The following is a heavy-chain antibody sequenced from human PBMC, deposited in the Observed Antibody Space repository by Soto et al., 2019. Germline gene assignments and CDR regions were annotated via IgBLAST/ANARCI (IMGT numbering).Heavy chain of an antibody. Sequence: QVQLVESGGGVVQPGRSLRLSCAASGFTFSSYGMHWVRQAPGKGLEWVAVISYDGSNKYYADSVKGRFTISRDNSKNTLYLQMNSLRAEDTAVYYCAIPHNRPYGDYPDYWGQGTLVTVSS. V-gene: IGHV3-30*03. J-gene: IGHJ4*02. CDR2: ISYDGSNK. CDR3: AIPHNRPYGDYPDY. D-gene: IGHD4-17*01. CDR1: GFTFSSYG.